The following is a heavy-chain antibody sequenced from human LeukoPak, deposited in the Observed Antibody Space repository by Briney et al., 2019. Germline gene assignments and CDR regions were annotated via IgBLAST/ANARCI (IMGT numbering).Heavy chain of an antibody. V-gene: IGHV3-21*01. D-gene: IGHD3-9*01. CDR3: ARAQYSPDILTGYYPGLGYYGMDV. Sequence: GGSLRLSCAASGFTFSSYSMNWVRQAPGKGLEWVSSISSSSSYIYYADSVKGRFTISRGNAKNSLYLQMNSLRAEDTAVYYCARAQYSPDILTGYYPGLGYYGMDVWGKGTTVTVSS. CDR1: GFTFSSYS. J-gene: IGHJ6*04. CDR2: ISSSSSYI.